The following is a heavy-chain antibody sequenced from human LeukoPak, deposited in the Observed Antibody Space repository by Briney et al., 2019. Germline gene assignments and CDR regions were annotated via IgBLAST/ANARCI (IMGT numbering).Heavy chain of an antibody. V-gene: IGHV4-34*01. CDR1: GGSFSGYY. D-gene: IGHD1-26*01. J-gene: IGHJ4*02. CDR3: AREGELPQYGVDY. Sequence: SETLSLTCAVYGGSFSGYYWSWIRQPPGKGLEWIGEINHSGSTNYNPSLKSRVTISVDMSKNQFSLKLSSVTAADTAVYYCAREGELPQYGVDYWGQGTLVTVSS. CDR2: INHSGST.